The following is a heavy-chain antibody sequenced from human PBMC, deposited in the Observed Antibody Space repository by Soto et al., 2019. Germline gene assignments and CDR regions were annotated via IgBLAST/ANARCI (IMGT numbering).Heavy chain of an antibody. D-gene: IGHD3-3*01. CDR2: INHTGGT. CDR1: GGSVNGYY. CDR3: ATRITVFGLLIPPFDP. J-gene: IGHJ5*02. Sequence: PSETLSLTCAVYGGSVNGYYWNWIRQPPGKGLEWIGEINHTGGTHYNPSLKSRVTVSVDTSKNQFSLRLSSVTAADTAIYYCATRITVFGLLIPPFDPWGQGTLVTVSS. V-gene: IGHV4-34*01.